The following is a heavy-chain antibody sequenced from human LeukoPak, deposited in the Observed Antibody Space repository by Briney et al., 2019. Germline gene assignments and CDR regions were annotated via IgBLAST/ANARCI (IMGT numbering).Heavy chain of an antibody. CDR1: GGSIFSYY. Sequence: NPSETLSLTCTVSGGSIFSYYWSWIRQPPGKGLEWMGYIYYGGSTNYNPSLKSRVTISVDTSKNQFSLRVSSVTAADTAVYYCARHLNNCGDDCYIFDYWGQGTLVTVSS. V-gene: IGHV4-59*08. J-gene: IGHJ4*02. CDR2: IYYGGST. D-gene: IGHD2-21*01. CDR3: ARHLNNCGDDCYIFDY.